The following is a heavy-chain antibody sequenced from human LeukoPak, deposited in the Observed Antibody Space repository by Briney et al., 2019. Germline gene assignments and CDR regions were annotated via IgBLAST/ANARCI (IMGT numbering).Heavy chain of an antibody. J-gene: IGHJ6*03. Sequence: SETLSLTCTVSGGSISSYYWSWIRQPAGKGLEWIGRIYTSGSTNYNPSLKSRVTMSVDTSKNQFSLKLSSVTAADTAVYYCARSVRGYSYGYVSYYYMDVWSKGTTVTVSS. CDR2: IYTSGST. CDR1: GGSISSYY. D-gene: IGHD5-18*01. V-gene: IGHV4-4*07. CDR3: ARSVRGYSYGYVSYYYMDV.